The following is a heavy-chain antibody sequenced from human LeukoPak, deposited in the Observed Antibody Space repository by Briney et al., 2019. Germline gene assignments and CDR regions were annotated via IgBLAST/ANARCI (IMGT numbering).Heavy chain of an antibody. D-gene: IGHD3-10*01. CDR1: GGSISSGSYY. V-gene: IGHV4-61*02. CDR2: IYTSGST. CDR3: ARLTMVRGRHADY. J-gene: IGHJ4*02. Sequence: NPSQTLSLTCTVSGGSISSGSYYWSWVRQPAGKGLEWIGRIYTSGSTNYNPSLKSRVTISVDTSKNQFSLKLSSVTAADTAVYYCARLTMVRGRHADYWGQGTLVTVSS.